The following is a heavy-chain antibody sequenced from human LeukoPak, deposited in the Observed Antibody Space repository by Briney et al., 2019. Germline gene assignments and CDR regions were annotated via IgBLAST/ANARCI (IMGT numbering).Heavy chain of an antibody. CDR1: GGSVSRSPYY. D-gene: IGHD5-24*01. V-gene: IGHV4-39*07. CDR2: IYYSGST. Sequence: SETLSLTCTVSGGSVSRSPYYWGWIRQPPGKGLEWIGNIYYSGSTYYNPSLKSRVTISVDTSKNQFSLKVTSVTAADTAVYYCARGRDGYNGCWFDPWGQGTLVTVSS. CDR3: ARGRDGYNGCWFDP. J-gene: IGHJ5*02.